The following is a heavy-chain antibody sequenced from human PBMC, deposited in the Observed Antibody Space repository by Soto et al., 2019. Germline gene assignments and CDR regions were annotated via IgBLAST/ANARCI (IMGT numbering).Heavy chain of an antibody. Sequence: VQMVQSGAEVKRPGASVKVSCKASGYIFTDHYIHWLRQAPGQSLEWMGWISPYSGGTHFARKFQDRVTMARDTSVSTAYMELRSLKSDDTAVYYCARPKYGETYYDSWGQGTVVTVSS. V-gene: IGHV1-2*02. CDR2: ISPYSGGT. D-gene: IGHD2-21*01. CDR3: ARPKYGETYYDS. J-gene: IGHJ4*02. CDR1: GYIFTDHY.